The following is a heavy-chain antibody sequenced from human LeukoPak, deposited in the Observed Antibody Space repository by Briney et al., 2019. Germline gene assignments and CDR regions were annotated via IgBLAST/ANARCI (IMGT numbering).Heavy chain of an antibody. CDR1: GGSFSGYY. V-gene: IGHV3-23*01. CDR2: IRGSGTGT. CDR3: AKPTTGILRGFDY. D-gene: IGHD1-1*01. J-gene: IGHJ4*02. Sequence: QSSETLSLTCAVYGGSFSGYYWSWIRQAPGKGLEWVSSIRGSGTGTHYADSVKGRFTISRDNSKNTLYLQMESLRAEDTAVYYCAKPTTGILRGFDYWGQGTLVTVSS.